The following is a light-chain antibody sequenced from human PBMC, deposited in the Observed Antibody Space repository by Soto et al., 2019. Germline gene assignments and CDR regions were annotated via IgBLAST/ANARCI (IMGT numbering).Light chain of an antibody. J-gene: IGKJ1*01. V-gene: IGKV1-39*01. CDR2: AAS. CDR3: QQSYSTPRT. CDR1: QSISSS. Sequence: DIPMTQSPSSLSASVRDRVTITCRASQSISSSLNWYQQKPGKAPKLLIYAASSLQSGVPSRFSGCGSGTDFTLTISSLQPEDFATYYCQQSYSTPRTFGQGTKVEIK.